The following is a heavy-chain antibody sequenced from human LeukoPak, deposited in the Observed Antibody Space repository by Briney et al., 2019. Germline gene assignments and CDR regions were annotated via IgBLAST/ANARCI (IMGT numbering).Heavy chain of an antibody. J-gene: IGHJ5*02. CDR3: ARHYWTTVTTARFDP. Sequence: SETLSLTCAVYGGSFSGYYWSWIRQPPGKGLEWIGEVNHSGSTNYNPSLKSRVTISVDTSKNQLSLKLSSVTAADTAVYYCARHYWTTVTTARFDPWGQGTLVTVSS. CDR1: GGSFSGYY. D-gene: IGHD4-17*01. V-gene: IGHV4-34*01. CDR2: VNHSGST.